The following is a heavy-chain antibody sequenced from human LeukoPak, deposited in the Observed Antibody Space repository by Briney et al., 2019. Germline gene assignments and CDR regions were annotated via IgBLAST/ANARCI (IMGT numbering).Heavy chain of an antibody. V-gene: IGHV4-39*07. CDR2: IYYRWST. D-gene: IGHD3-22*01. CDR1: GGSISSSSYY. CDR3: AGTSGYHFDDAFDI. Sequence: SETLSLTCTVSGGSISSSSYYWGWIRQPPGKGLEWIWSIYYRWSTYYNPSLKRRVTISVDKAKNQFFLKLSSVTAADTAVYYSAGTSGYHFDDAFDIWGQGTTVTVSS. J-gene: IGHJ3*02.